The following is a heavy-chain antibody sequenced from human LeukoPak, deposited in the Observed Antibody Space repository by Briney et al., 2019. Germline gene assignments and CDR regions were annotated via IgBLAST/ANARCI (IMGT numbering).Heavy chain of an antibody. D-gene: IGHD4-17*01. J-gene: IGHJ4*02. CDR1: GFTFHDYA. CDR3: ANLHGDYRDY. CDR2: ISWNSGNI. Sequence: PGRSLRLSCAASGFTFHDYAMHWVRQAPGKGLEWVSGISWNSGNIGYADSVKGRSTISRDNAKNSLYLQMNSLRAEDTALYYCANLHGDYRDYWGQGTLVTVSS. V-gene: IGHV3-9*01.